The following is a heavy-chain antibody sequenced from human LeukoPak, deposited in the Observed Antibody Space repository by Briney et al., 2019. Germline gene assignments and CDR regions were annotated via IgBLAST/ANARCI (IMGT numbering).Heavy chain of an antibody. Sequence: PSETLSLTCAVSGYSISSGYYWGWIRQPPGKGLEWIGSIYHSGSTYYNPSLKSRVTISVDTSKNQFSLKLSSVTAADTAVYYCARAPGYYDSSGYYVDYWGQGTLVTVSS. D-gene: IGHD3-22*01. CDR1: GYSISSGYY. V-gene: IGHV4-38-2*01. CDR3: ARAPGYYDSSGYYVDY. J-gene: IGHJ4*02. CDR2: IYHSGST.